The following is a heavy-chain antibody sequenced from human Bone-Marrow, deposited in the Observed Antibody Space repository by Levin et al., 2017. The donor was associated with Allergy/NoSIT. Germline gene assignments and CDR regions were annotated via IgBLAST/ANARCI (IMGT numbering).Heavy chain of an antibody. J-gene: IGHJ4*02. V-gene: IGHV3-73*01. Sequence: RGESLKISCAASGFTFSGSAIHWVRQASGKGLEWVGRIRSKGSDYATAYAASVKGRFTVSRDDSKNTAYLQMNSLRTEDTAVYYCTRLGEMGAVTTSFDYWGQGILVTVSS. CDR2: IRSKGSDYAT. D-gene: IGHD5-24*01. CDR3: TRLGEMGAVTTSFDY. CDR1: GFTFSGSA.